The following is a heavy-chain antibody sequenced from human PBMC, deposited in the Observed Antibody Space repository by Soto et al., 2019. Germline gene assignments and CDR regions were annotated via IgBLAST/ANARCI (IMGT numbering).Heavy chain of an antibody. V-gene: IGHV1-18*01. J-gene: IGHJ3*02. Sequence: QGQLLQSGDEVKKPGASVRVSCRASGYDFTSYGISWVRQAPGQGLEWVSWISAYNGKRDTAQKFQGRVTMPLDTSTDTAHMELGDLTSADTAVYYCARGRIVASIHDTFEIWGQGTMVAGSS. CDR3: ARGRIVASIHDTFEI. CDR1: GYDFTSYG. D-gene: IGHD2-21*01. CDR2: ISAYNGKR.